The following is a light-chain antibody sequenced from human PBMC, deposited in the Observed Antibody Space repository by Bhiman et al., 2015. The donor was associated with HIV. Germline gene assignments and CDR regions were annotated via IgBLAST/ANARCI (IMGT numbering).Light chain of an antibody. V-gene: IGLV3-1*01. CDR3: QAWDSSAYV. Sequence: SYELIQTPSVSVSPGQTATITCSGDAVGDKYASWYQQKPGQSPVLVIFEDDKRPSGIPERFSGSNSGNTATLTISGTQAMDEADYYCQAWDSSAYVFGTGTKVTVL. CDR1: AVGDKY. CDR2: EDD. J-gene: IGLJ1*01.